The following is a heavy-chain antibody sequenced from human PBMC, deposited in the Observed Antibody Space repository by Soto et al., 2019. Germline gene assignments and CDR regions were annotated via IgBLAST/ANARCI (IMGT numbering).Heavy chain of an antibody. J-gene: IGHJ4*02. Sequence: GGSLRLSCAASGFTFSSYGMHWVRQAPGKGLEWVAVIWYGGSNKYYADSVKGRFPISRDNSKNTLYLQMNSLRAEDTAVYYCARDAFSDAGWEHAPFDYWGQGTLVTVSS. V-gene: IGHV3-33*01. CDR3: ARDAFSDAGWEHAPFDY. CDR1: GFTFSSYG. D-gene: IGHD1-26*01. CDR2: IWYGGSNK.